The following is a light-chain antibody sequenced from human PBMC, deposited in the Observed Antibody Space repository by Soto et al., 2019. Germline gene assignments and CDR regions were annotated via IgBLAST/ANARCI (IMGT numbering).Light chain of an antibody. V-gene: IGKV3-20*01. CDR3: QQYGSSTLVT. Sequence: EIVLTQSPGTLSLSPGERATLSCRASQSVSSSYLAWYQQKPGQAPMLLIYGASSMATGIPDRFSGSGSGTDFTLTISRLEPEDFAVYYCQQYGSSTLVTFGQGTRLEIK. J-gene: IGKJ5*01. CDR2: GAS. CDR1: QSVSSSY.